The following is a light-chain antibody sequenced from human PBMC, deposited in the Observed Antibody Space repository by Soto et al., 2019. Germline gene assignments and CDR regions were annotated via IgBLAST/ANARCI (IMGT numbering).Light chain of an antibody. CDR1: QSLLHSNGYNY. V-gene: IGKV2-28*01. Sequence: DIVMTQSPLSLPVTPGEPASISCRSSQSLLHSNGYNYLDWYLQTPGQSPQLLIYLVSNRAPGVPDRFSGSGSGTDFTLKISRLQAEDVAVYYCMQYQEPPQTFGQGTKVEIK. J-gene: IGKJ1*01. CDR3: MQYQEPPQT. CDR2: LVS.